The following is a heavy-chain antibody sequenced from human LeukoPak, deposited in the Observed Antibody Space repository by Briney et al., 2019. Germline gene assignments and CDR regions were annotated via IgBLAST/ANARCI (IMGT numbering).Heavy chain of an antibody. CDR1: GFTFSSYW. J-gene: IGHJ4*02. V-gene: IGHV3-74*01. CDR2: INSDGSGT. D-gene: IGHD3-10*01. Sequence: GGSLRLSCAASGFTFSSYWMHWVRQAPGKGLVWVSRINSDGSGTSYADSVKGRFTISRENSKNSLYLQMNSLRTEDTALYYCAKDFYGSGSDFDYWGQGTLVTVSS. CDR3: AKDFYGSGSDFDY.